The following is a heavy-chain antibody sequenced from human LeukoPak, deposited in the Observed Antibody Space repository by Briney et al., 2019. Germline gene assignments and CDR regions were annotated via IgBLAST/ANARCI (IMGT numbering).Heavy chain of an antibody. CDR2: IYYSGNT. D-gene: IGHD6-13*01. CDR1: VGSINSGTYY. CDR3: ARLPSGTFDY. V-gene: IGHV4-39*01. Sequence: SDTLSLTCTVSVGSINSGTYYWGWVRQPPGKGLEWIGTIYYSGNTYYNPSLKSRVTISIDTSKNQFSLKLSSVTAADTAVYYCARLPSGTFDYWGQGTLVTVSS. J-gene: IGHJ4*02.